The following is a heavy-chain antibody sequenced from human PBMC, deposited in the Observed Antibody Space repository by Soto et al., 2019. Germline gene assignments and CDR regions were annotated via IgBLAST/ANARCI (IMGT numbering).Heavy chain of an antibody. CDR1: GYTFTSSG. Sequence: QVQLVQSGAEVKKPGASVKVSCKASGYTFTSSGISWLRQAPGQGLEWMGWISAYNGNTNYAQKLQGRVTMTTDTSTSKAYMERRSLRSDDTAVYDCARDPLRAHLRGFDYWGQGTLVTVSS. CDR2: ISAYNGNT. D-gene: IGHD5-12*01. V-gene: IGHV1-18*04. J-gene: IGHJ4*02. CDR3: ARDPLRAHLRGFDY.